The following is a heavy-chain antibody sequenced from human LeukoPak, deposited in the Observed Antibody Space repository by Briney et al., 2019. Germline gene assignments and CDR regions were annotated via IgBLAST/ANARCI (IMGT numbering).Heavy chain of an antibody. CDR3: ARDTSYYYDSSGPYPDDAFDI. J-gene: IGHJ3*02. CDR1: GGSFSGYY. Sequence: PSETLSLTCAVYGGSFSGYYWSWIRQPPGKGLEWIGEINHSGSTNYNPSLKSRVTISVDTSKNQFSLKLSSVTAADTAAYYCARDTSYYYDSSGPYPDDAFDIWGQGTMVTVSS. D-gene: IGHD3-22*01. V-gene: IGHV4-34*01. CDR2: INHSGST.